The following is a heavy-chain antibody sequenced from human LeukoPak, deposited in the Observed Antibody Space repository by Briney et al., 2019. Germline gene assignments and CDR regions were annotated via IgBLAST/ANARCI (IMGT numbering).Heavy chain of an antibody. CDR3: ARRAGAYSHPYDY. J-gene: IGHJ4*02. Sequence: GGTLRLSCAASGFTFNNYAMSWVRQAPEKGLQWVSAISGGGVSTYYADSVKGRFTISRDNSKNTLYLQMNSLRAEDTAVYYCARRAGAYSHPYDYWGQGTLVTVSS. CDR2: ISGGGVST. D-gene: IGHD4/OR15-4a*01. CDR1: GFTFNNYA. V-gene: IGHV3-23*01.